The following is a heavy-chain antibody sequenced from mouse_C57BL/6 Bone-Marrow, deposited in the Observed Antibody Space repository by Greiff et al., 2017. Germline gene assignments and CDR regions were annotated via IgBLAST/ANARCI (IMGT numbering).Heavy chain of an antibody. CDR1: GFTFSSYA. CDR3: TRAYYYGSSYWYFDV. J-gene: IGHJ1*03. V-gene: IGHV5-9-1*02. Sequence: DVQLQESGEGLVKPGGSLKLSCAASGFTFSSYAMSWVRQTPEKRLEWVAYISSGGDYIYYADTVKGRFTISRDNARNTLYLQMSSLKSEDTAMYYCTRAYYYGSSYWYFDVWGTGTTVTVSS. CDR2: ISSGGDYI. D-gene: IGHD1-1*01.